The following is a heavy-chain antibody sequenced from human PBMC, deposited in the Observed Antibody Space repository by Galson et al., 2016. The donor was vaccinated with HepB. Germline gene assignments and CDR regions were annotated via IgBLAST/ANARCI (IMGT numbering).Heavy chain of an antibody. Sequence: QSGAEVKKPGESLRISCKGSGYIFSSYSIGWARQMAGKGLEWMGIIYPGDSDTRYSPSFQGQVTISADTSITTAYLQWSGLKASDTAMYYCARRIRGRKDFDNAWEHYLPYYFEYWGQGTLVPVSS. CDR1: GYIFSSYS. D-gene: IGHD1-26*01. V-gene: IGHV5-51*01. J-gene: IGHJ4*02. CDR3: ARRIRGRKDFDNAWEHYLPYYFEY. CDR2: IYPGDSDT.